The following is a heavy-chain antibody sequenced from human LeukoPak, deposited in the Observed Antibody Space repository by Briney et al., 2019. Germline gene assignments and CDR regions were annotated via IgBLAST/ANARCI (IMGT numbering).Heavy chain of an antibody. D-gene: IGHD2-15*01. CDR1: GFAFGSYA. J-gene: IGHJ4*02. CDR3: AKTTVGYSSGRFPGWPADY. CDR2: IFGSGGSA. V-gene: IGHV3-23*01. Sequence: KTGGSLRLSCTASGFAFGSYAIYWVRQAPGKGLEWVSGIFGSGGSAHYADSVKGRFTISRDNSKNTVYLEMNSLGVEDTAVYFCAKTTVGYSSGRFPGWPADYWGQGTLVTVSS.